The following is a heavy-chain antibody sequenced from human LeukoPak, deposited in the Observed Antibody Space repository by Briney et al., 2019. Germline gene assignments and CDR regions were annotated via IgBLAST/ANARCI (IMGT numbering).Heavy chain of an antibody. CDR3: ARGCGGSCYFFDY. CDR1: GFTFSSNA. D-gene: IGHD2-15*01. CDR2: ISFDGSNK. V-gene: IGHV3-30*04. J-gene: IGHJ4*02. Sequence: GGSLRLSCAASGFTFSSNAMHWVRQAPGKGLEWVAVISFDGSNKYYADSVKGRFTISRDNSKNTLYLQMNSLRAEDTAVYYCARGCGGSCYFFDYWGQGTLVTVSS.